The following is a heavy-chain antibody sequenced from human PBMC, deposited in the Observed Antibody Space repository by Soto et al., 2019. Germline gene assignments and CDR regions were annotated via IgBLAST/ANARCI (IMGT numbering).Heavy chain of an antibody. Sequence: PGESLKISCKGSGYSFASYWIGWVRQMPGKGLEWMGIIYPGDSDTRYSPSFQGQVTISADKSISTAYLQWSSLKASDTAMYYCARRANSSPPLMRKGPYYYYGMDVWGQGTTVTVSS. J-gene: IGHJ6*02. CDR2: IYPGDSDT. V-gene: IGHV5-51*01. CDR3: ARRANSSPPLMRKGPYYYYGMDV. CDR1: GYSFASYW. D-gene: IGHD6-13*01.